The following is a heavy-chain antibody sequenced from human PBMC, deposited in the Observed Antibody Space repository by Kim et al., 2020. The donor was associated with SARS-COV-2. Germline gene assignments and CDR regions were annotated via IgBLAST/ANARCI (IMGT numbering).Heavy chain of an antibody. Sequence: GGSLRLSCAASGFTFGSYAMSWVRQAPGKGLEWVSGVSGSGDSTYYADSVKGRFAISRDNSKNTLYLQMSSLTAEDTAIYYCLPFPPSDPNFDYWGQGTLVTVSS. CDR2: VSGSGDST. CDR3: LPFPPSDPNFDY. D-gene: IGHD6-6*01. V-gene: IGHV3-23*01. J-gene: IGHJ4*02. CDR1: GFTFGSYA.